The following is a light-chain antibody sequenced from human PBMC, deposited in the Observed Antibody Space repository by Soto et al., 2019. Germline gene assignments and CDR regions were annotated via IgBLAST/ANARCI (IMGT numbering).Light chain of an antibody. CDR2: EVS. J-gene: IGLJ2*01. V-gene: IGLV2-8*01. Sequence: QSALTQPPSASGSPGQSVTISCTGTTSDIGAYNYVSWYQQHPGKAPKLMIYEVSKRPSGVPDRFSGSKSGNTASLTVSGLQAEDEADYYCSSYAGSYVVFGGGTKLTVL. CDR3: SSYAGSYVV. CDR1: TSDIGAYNY.